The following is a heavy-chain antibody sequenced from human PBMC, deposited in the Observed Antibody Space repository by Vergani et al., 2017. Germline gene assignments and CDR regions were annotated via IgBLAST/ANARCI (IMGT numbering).Heavy chain of an antibody. D-gene: IGHD3-16*01. CDR3: TRGRRDDSYAYFDY. J-gene: IGHJ4*02. CDR1: GFTFTDYG. Sequence: EVQLVESGGGLEQPGRSLRLSCRASGFTFTDYGISWVRQAPGKGLEWVGFVRNKEDGGTPEHAASVKGRLNISRDDSKAIAYLQMSSLKAEDTAVYYCTRGRRDDSYAYFDYLCQGTLVTV. V-gene: IGHV3-49*04. CDR2: VRNKEDGGTP.